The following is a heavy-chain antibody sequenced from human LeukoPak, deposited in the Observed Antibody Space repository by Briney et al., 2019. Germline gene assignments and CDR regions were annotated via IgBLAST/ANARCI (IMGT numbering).Heavy chain of an antibody. J-gene: IGHJ6*03. V-gene: IGHV4-4*07. D-gene: IGHD2-2*01. CDR3: ARVQVVVVPAALGDYYYYMDV. CDR2: IYTSGST. CDR1: GGSISSYY. Sequence: TSETLSLTCTVSGGSISSYYWSWIRQPAGKGLEWIGRIYTSGSTNYNPSLKSRVTMSVDTSKNQFSLKLSSVTAADTAVYYCARVQVVVVPAALGDYYYYMDVWGKGTTVTVSS.